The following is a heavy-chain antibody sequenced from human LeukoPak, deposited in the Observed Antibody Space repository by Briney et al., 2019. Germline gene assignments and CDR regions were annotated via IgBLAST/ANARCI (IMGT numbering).Heavy chain of an antibody. CDR2: IYYSGST. J-gene: IGHJ5*02. Sequence: SETLSLTCTVSGGSISSYYWSWIRQPPGKGLEWIGYIYYSGSTNYNPSLKSRVTIPVDTSKNQFSLKLSSVTAADTAVYYCARQPSAVVAGWFDPWGQGTLVTVSS. V-gene: IGHV4-59*08. D-gene: IGHD2-15*01. CDR3: ARQPSAVVAGWFDP. CDR1: GGSISSYY.